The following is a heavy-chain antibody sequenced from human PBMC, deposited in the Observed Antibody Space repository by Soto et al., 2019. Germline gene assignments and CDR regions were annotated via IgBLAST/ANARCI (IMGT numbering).Heavy chain of an antibody. Sequence: PSEALSLRSLVSEFPIRGPYSLGWIRQRPGKGLEGIGSISHTGTTSYSPSLTSRVSISVDTSKNQVSLKLTSMTAADPAVSFCARVTMVISDSDHFGVDVWGHGTTVTASS. D-gene: IGHD4-17*01. CDR2: ISHTGTT. J-gene: IGHJ6*02. V-gene: IGHV4-38-2*02. CDR1: EFPIRGPYS. CDR3: ARVTMVISDSDHFGVDV.